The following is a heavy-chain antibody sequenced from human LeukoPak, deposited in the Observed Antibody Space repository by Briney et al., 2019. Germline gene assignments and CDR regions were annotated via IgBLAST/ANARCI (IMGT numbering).Heavy chain of an antibody. V-gene: IGHV3-30*02. J-gene: IGHJ4*02. CDR3: AKDQSYYGSGSYFFDY. CDR1: GFTFSSYG. D-gene: IGHD3-10*01. Sequence: GGSLRLSCAASGFTFSSYGMHWVRQAPGKGLEWVAFIRYDGSNKYYADSVKGRFTISRDSSKNTLYLQMNSLRAEDTAVYYCAKDQSYYGSGSYFFDYWGQGTLVTVSS. CDR2: IRYDGSNK.